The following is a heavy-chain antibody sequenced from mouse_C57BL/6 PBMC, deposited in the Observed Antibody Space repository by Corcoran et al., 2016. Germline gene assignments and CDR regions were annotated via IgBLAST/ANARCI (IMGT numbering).Heavy chain of an antibody. J-gene: IGHJ1*03. CDR2: INTYSGVP. CDR3: VRTRSSYVGYFDV. Sequence: QIQLVQSGPELKKPGETVKISYKASGYTFTTYGMNWVKQAPGKGLKWMGWINTYSGVPTYADDFKGRFAFSLETSASTAYFQINNLKNEDTATYFCVRTRSSYVGYFDVWGTGTTVTVSS. CDR1: GYTFTTYG. V-gene: IGHV9-3*01. D-gene: IGHD1-1*01.